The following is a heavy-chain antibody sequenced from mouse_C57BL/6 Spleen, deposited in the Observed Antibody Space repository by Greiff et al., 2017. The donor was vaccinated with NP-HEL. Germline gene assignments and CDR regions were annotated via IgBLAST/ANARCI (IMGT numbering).Heavy chain of an antibody. Sequence: QVQLQQSGAELASPGASVKLSCKASGYTFTSYGISWVKQRPGQGLEWIGEIYPRSGNTYYNEKFKGKATLTADKSSSTAYMELRSLTSEDSAVYFCARCQFITTVVQYFDVWGTGTTVTVSS. CDR1: GYTFTSYG. CDR2: IYPRSGNT. D-gene: IGHD1-1*01. J-gene: IGHJ1*03. V-gene: IGHV1-81*01. CDR3: ARCQFITTVVQYFDV.